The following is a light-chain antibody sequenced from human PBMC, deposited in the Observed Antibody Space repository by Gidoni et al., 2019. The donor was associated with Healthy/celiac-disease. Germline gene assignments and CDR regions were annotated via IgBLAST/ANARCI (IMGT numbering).Light chain of an antibody. CDR3: QQYNSYSRT. CDR1: QSISSW. J-gene: IGKJ1*01. V-gene: IGKV1-5*01. CDR2: DAS. Sequence: DIQMHQFPSTLSASVGDRVTITCRASQSISSWLAWYQQKPGKAPKLLIYDASSLESGVPSRFSGSGSGTEFTLTISSLQPDDFATYYCQQYNSYSRTFGKGTKVEIK.